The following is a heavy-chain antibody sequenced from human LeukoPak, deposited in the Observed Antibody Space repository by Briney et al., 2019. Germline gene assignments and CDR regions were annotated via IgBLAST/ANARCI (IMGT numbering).Heavy chain of an antibody. CDR2: IYNSGST. V-gene: IGHV4-59*08. Sequence: SETLSLTCTVSGGSISSYYWSWIRQPPGKGLEWIGYIYNSGSTNYNPSLKSRVTMSVDTSKNQFSLTLSSVTAADTAVYYCARHPSYGDSYYFDYWGQGTLVTVSS. CDR1: GGSISSYY. CDR3: ARHPSYGDSYYFDY. J-gene: IGHJ4*02. D-gene: IGHD4-17*01.